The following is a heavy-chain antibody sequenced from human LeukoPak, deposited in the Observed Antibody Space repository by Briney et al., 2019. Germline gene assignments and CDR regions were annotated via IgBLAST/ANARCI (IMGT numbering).Heavy chain of an antibody. CDR1: GGSITSDY. V-gene: IGHV4-59*08. J-gene: IGHJ6*02. CDR3: ARADESLVYGMDV. Sequence: SETLSLTCTVSGGSITSDYWSWIRQSPGKGLEWIGYFSYSGSTHYSPSLTSRVAISVDTSRNQFSLKLKSVTAADTAMYYCARADESLVYGMDVWGQGTTVTVSS. CDR2: FSYSGST.